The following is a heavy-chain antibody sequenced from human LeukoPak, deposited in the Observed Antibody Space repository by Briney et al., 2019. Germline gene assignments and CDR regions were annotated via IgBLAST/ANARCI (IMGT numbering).Heavy chain of an antibody. CDR1: GFTFSSYA. J-gene: IGHJ4*02. CDR3: TRMTWNPSGWDKFDY. Sequence: GGSLRLSCAASGFTFSSYAMHWVRQAPGKGLEWVAVISYDGSNKYYADSVKGRFTISRDNSKNTLYLQMNSLRAEDTAVYYCTRMTWNPSGWDKFDYWGQGTLVTVSS. V-gene: IGHV3-30-3*01. CDR2: ISYDGSNK. D-gene: IGHD6-19*01.